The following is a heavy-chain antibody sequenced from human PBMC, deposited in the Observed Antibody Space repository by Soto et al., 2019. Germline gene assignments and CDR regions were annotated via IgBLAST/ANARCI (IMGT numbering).Heavy chain of an antibody. Sequence: QLQLQESGPGLVKPSETLSLTCTVSGGSISSSSYYWGWIRQPPGKGLEWIGSIYYSGSTYYNPSLKSRVTISVDTSKNQFSLKLSSVTAADTAVYYCASIMITQRSGGFDPWGQGTLVTVSS. CDR3: ASIMITQRSGGFDP. CDR2: IYYSGST. CDR1: GGSISSSSYY. V-gene: IGHV4-39*01. D-gene: IGHD3-16*01. J-gene: IGHJ5*02.